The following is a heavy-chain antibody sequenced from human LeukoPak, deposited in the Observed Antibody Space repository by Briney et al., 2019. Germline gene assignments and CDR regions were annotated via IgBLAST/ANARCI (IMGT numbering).Heavy chain of an antibody. CDR1: GYSISSGYYY. Sequence: SETLSLTCAVSGYSISSGYYYWGWIRQPPGKGLEWIGNIYHSGSTYYNPSLKSRVTISVDTSKNQFSLKLSSVSAPGTAVYHCARGPQSYYYMDGWGKGTTVTVSS. J-gene: IGHJ6*03. V-gene: IGHV4-38-2*01. CDR3: ARGPQSYYYMDG. CDR2: IYHSGST.